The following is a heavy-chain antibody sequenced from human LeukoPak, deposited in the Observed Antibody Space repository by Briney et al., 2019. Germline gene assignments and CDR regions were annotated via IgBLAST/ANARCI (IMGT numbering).Heavy chain of an antibody. V-gene: IGHV4-34*01. CDR3: ATLGEYFDSSGYYYN. Sequence: SETLSLTCAVYGVSFSGYYWSWIRQPPGKGLEWIGEINHSGSTYYNPSLKSRVTISVDTSKNQFSLKLTSVTAADTAVYYCATLGEYFDSSGYYYNWGQGTLVTVSS. CDR1: GVSFSGYY. D-gene: IGHD3-22*01. CDR2: INHSGST. J-gene: IGHJ4*02.